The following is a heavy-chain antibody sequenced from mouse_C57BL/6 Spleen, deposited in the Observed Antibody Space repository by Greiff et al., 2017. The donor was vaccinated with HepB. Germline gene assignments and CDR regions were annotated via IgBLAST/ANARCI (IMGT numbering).Heavy chain of an antibody. D-gene: IGHD2-4*01. J-gene: IGHJ3*01. Sequence: QVQLKESGAELMKPGASVKLSCKATGYTFTGYWLEWVKQRPGHGLEWMGEILPGSGSTNYNEKFKGKATFTAATSSNTAYMQLNSLTTEDSAIYYCARSTYDYDEGAWFAYWGQGTLVTVSA. CDR2: ILPGSGST. CDR1: GYTFTGYW. V-gene: IGHV1-9*01. CDR3: ARSTYDYDEGAWFAY.